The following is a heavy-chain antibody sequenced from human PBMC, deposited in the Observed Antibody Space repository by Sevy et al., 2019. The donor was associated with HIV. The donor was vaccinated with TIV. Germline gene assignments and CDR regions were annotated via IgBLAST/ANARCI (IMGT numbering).Heavy chain of an antibody. J-gene: IGHJ4*02. V-gene: IGHV3-49*04. D-gene: IGHD6-13*01. CDR1: GFTFGDYH. Sequence: GGSLRLSCTASGFTFGDYHMSWVRQAPGKGLEWVAFLKSDVYGGTVDHAASVRGRFVISRDDSKTIAYLQMNDLKTEDTGVYYCTRWKAAQSIFDYWGQGALVTVSS. CDR3: TRWKAAQSIFDY. CDR2: LKSDVYGGTV.